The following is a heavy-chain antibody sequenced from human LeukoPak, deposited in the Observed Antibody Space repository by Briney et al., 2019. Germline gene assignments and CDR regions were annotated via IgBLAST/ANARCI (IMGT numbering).Heavy chain of an antibody. J-gene: IGHJ6*02. CDR2: ISYDGSNK. Sequence: QPGRSLRLSCAASGFTFSSYAMHWVRQAPGKGLEWVAVISYDGSNKYYADSVRGRFTISRDNSKNTLYLQMNGLRTEDTAVYYCARDSNLYGMDVWGQGTTVTVSS. V-gene: IGHV3-30-3*01. CDR3: ARDSNLYGMDV. D-gene: IGHD2-2*01. CDR1: GFTFSSYA.